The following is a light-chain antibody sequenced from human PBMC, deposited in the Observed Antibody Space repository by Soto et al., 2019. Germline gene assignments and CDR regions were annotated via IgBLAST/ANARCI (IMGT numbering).Light chain of an antibody. V-gene: IGLV3-1*01. CDR3: QAWDSSTVI. CDR1: KLGDKY. CDR2: HNT. Sequence: SYELTQPPSVSVSPGQTASITCSGDKLGDKYACWYQQKPGQSPVLVIYHNTKRPSGIPERFSGSTSGNTATLTISGTQAMYEADYYCQAWDSSTVIFGVGTKLTVL. J-gene: IGLJ2*01.